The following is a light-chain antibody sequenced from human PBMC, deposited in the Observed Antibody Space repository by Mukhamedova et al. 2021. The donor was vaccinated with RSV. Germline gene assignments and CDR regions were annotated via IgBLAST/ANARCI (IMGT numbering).Light chain of an antibody. Sequence: QLPATAPKLLIYRDNQRPSGVPDRFSGSISGTSASLAIRGLQAADEADYYCAAWDDTLNVVFGGGTKRTVL. CDR3: AAWDDTLNVV. V-gene: IGLV1-44*01. CDR2: RDN. J-gene: IGLJ2*01.